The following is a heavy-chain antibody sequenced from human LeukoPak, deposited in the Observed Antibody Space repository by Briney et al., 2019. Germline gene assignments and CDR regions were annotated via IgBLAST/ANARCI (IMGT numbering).Heavy chain of an antibody. CDR3: ARYSGYDSTFDY. Sequence: PGGSLRLSCAAPGFTVSSNYMSWVRQAPGKGLEWVSVIYSGGSTYYADSVKGRFTISRDNSKNTLYLQMNSLRAEDTAVYYCARYSGYDSTFDYWGQGTLVTVSS. J-gene: IGHJ4*02. CDR2: IYSGGST. V-gene: IGHV3-53*01. D-gene: IGHD5-12*01. CDR1: GFTVSSNY.